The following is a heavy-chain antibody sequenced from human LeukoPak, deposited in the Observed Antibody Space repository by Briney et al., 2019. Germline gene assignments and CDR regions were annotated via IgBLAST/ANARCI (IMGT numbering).Heavy chain of an antibody. J-gene: IGHJ5*01. D-gene: IGHD6-13*01. V-gene: IGHV4-39*01. CDR1: RGSIRTADYY. Sequence: SETLSLTCTVSRGSIRTADYYWAWVRQPPGEGLEWLGSIYFSGTPYFNPSLKSRVAVSIDTSKNQFPLKVTSVNASDTAVYFCARTSSWYAGAWFDSWGQGTLVAVSS. CDR3: ARTSSWYAGAWFDS. CDR2: IYFSGTP.